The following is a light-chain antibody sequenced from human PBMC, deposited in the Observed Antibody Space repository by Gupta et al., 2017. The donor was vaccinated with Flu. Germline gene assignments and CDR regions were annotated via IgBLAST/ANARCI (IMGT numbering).Light chain of an antibody. J-gene: IGKJ4*01. Sequence: DIQMTQSPSSLSASVGDRVTITCRASQSISTYLSWYQQKPGKAPKLLIYGASSLQSGVPSRFSGGGSGTDFTLTISSLQPEDFATYYCQQSYSSLLFGGGTKVEIK. CDR3: QQSYSSLL. V-gene: IGKV1-39*01. CDR1: QSISTY. CDR2: GAS.